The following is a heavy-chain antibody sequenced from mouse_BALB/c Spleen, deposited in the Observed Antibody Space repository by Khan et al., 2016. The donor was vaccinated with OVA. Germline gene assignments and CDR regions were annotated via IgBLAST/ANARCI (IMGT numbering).Heavy chain of an antibody. CDR1: GYSFTRYY. D-gene: IGHD1-3*01. J-gene: IGHJ1*01. V-gene: IGHV1-31*01. CDR2: IDPFNGAP. CDR3: ARSGSSWYFDD. Sequence: VRLQQSGPELMKPGTSVKISCKASGYSFTRYYVQWVKQSHGKSLEWIGYIDPFNGAPSYNQKFKGKSTLTVAKSSSPAYIHPSSLTSEDSAVSCCARSGSSWYFDDWGAGTTVTVSS.